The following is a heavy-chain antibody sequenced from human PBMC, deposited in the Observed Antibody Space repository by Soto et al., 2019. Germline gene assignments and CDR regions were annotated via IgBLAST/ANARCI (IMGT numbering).Heavy chain of an antibody. J-gene: IGHJ6*03. CDR3: ATHHSGYDFGDYYYYYYMDV. CDR2: IVVGSGNT. CDR1: GFTFTSSA. D-gene: IGHD5-12*01. Sequence: SVKVSCKASGFTFTSSAMQWVRQARGQRLEWIGWIVVGSGNTNYAQKFQERVTITRDMSTSTAYMELSSLRSEDTAVYYCATHHSGYDFGDYYYYYYMDVWGKGTTVTVSS. V-gene: IGHV1-58*02.